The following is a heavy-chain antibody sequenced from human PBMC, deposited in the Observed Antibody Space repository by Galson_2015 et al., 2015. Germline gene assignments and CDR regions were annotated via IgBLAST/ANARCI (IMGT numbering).Heavy chain of an antibody. V-gene: IGHV5-51*01. CDR2: IYPGDSDT. CDR3: ARHYDSRVDY. Sequence: QSGAEVTKPGESLKISCKGSGYSFTTYWIAWVRQMPGKGLEWMGIIYPGDSDTRYSPSFEGQVTISADKSINTAYLQWSSLNASTTAMYYCARHYDSRVDYWGQGTLVTVSS. J-gene: IGHJ4*02. D-gene: IGHD3-22*01. CDR1: GYSFTTYW.